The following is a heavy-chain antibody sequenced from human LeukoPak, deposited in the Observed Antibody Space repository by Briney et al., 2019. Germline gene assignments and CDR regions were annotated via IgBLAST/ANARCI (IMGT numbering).Heavy chain of an antibody. CDR2: IIPIFGTA. CDR1: GGTFSSYA. V-gene: IGHV1-69*06. J-gene: IGHJ6*03. CDR3: AGGRLRYFDWWARYYYMDV. D-gene: IGHD3-9*01. Sequence: SVKVSCKASGGTFSSYAISWVRQAPGQGLEWMGGIIPIFGTANYAQKFQGRVTITADKSTSTAYMELSSLRSEDTAVYYCAGGRLRYFDWWARYYYMDVWGKGTPVTVSS.